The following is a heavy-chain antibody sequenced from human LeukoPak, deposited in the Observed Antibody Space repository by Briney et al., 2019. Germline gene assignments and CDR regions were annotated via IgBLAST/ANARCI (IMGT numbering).Heavy chain of an antibody. Sequence: QPGRSLRLSCEASGFTFSSYGMHWVRQAPGKGLEWVAGISYDGSNKYYADSVKGRFTISRDNSKNPLYLQMNSLRAEDTAVYYCAKDLRISLGTYGSHYYYGMDVWGQGTTVIVSS. CDR1: GFTFSSYG. CDR2: ISYDGSNK. CDR3: AKDLRISLGTYGSHYYYGMDV. D-gene: IGHD3-10*01. J-gene: IGHJ6*02. V-gene: IGHV3-30*18.